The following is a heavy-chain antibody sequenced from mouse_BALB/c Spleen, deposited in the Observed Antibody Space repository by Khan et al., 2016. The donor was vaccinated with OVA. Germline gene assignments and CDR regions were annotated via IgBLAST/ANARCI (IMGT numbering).Heavy chain of an antibody. J-gene: IGHJ2*01. D-gene: IGHD1-1*01. CDR2: ISNSGNT. CDR3: ARMYGRDFDY. CDR1: GYSITSDYA. Sequence: EVQLQESGPGLVKPSQSLSLTCTVTGYSITSDYAWNWIRQFPGNKLEWLGFISNSGNTNYNPSLKSRISMTRDTPKNQFFLQLNCVTSEDTASYYSARMYGRDFDYWGQGTTLTGSS. V-gene: IGHV3-2*02.